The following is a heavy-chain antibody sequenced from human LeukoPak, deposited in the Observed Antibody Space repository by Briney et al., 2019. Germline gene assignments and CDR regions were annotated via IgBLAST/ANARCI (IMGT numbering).Heavy chain of an antibody. CDR1: GGSVTSTNW. V-gene: IGHV4-4*02. D-gene: IGHD3-3*01. J-gene: IGHJ4*02. Sequence: SETLSLTCGVSGGSVTSTNWWTWVRQPPGRGLEWIGEVHLDGRTNYNPSLKSRLTMSVDLSENHISLKLTSVTAADTAVYYCAREGGFYRPLDYSGQGTLVTVSS. CDR2: VHLDGRT. CDR3: AREGGFYRPLDY.